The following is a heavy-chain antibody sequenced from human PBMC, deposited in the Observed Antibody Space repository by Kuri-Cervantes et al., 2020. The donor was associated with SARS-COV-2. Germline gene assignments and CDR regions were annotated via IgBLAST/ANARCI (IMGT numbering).Heavy chain of an antibody. D-gene: IGHD3-22*01. CDR1: GFTLSRYW. J-gene: IGHJ6*02. Sequence: LSLTCAASGFTLSRYWMRWVRQAPGKGRVWVLRINSDGSSTRYADSVKGRFTTFRDNAKNTLYLQMNSRRAEDTAAYYCARGPGGHYYDSSGYSSFYNYGMDVWGQGTTVTVSS. CDR2: INSDGSST. V-gene: IGHV3-74*01. CDR3: ARGPGGHYYDSSGYSSFYNYGMDV.